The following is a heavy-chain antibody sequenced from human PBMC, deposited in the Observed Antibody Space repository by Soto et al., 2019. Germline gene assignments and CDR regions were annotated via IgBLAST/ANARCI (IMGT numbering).Heavy chain of an antibody. CDR3: ARYYGDYKNYFDY. Sequence: QLQLQESGPGLVKPSETLSLTCTVSGGSISTRHNFWGWIRQPPGKGLELIGSIFYNGDTYNNPSLKSRITLSVDTSKNQFSLKLSSVTAADTAVYYCARYYGDYKNYFDYWGQGALVTVSS. CDR1: GGSISTRHNF. J-gene: IGHJ4*02. CDR2: IFYNGDT. V-gene: IGHV4-39*01. D-gene: IGHD4-17*01.